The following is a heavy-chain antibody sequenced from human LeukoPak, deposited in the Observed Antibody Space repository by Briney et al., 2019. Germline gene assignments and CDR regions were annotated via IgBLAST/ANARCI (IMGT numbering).Heavy chain of an antibody. CDR2: INRSGST. Sequence: PSETLSLTCAVYGGSFSGYYWSWIRQPPGKGLEWIGEINRSGSTNYNPSLKSRVTISVDTSKNQFSLKLSSVTAADTAVYYCARGRQRITMVRGVMKYFDYWGQGTLVTVSS. V-gene: IGHV4-34*01. CDR3: ARGRQRITMVRGVMKYFDY. J-gene: IGHJ4*02. D-gene: IGHD3-10*01. CDR1: GGSFSGYY.